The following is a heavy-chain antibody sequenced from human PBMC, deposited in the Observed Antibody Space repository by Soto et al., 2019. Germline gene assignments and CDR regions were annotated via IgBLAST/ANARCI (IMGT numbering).Heavy chain of an antibody. CDR1: GFTFSNYW. CDR2: IDHDGTT. CDR3: IRDSHGDY. J-gene: IGHJ4*02. V-gene: IGHV3-74*01. Sequence: EVQLVESGGGLVQPGGSLRLSCAGSGFTFSNYWMHWVRQAPGKGLEWVSRIDHDGTTDYADSVRGRCTISRDNAENTLYLQMKSLRPEDTAVYYCIRDSHGDYWGQGTLVTVSS.